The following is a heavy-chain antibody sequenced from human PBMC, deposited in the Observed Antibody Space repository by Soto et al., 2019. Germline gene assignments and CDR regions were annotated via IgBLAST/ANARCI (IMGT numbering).Heavy chain of an antibody. CDR3: ARAKLTYYYDSSGYYYHDY. Sequence: GGSLRLSCAASGFSFSSYAMTWVRQAPGRGLEWVSAISGSGSPTYYADSVKGRFTISRDNSKNTLYLQMNSLRADDTAVYYCARAKLTYYYDSSGYYYHDYWGQGTLVTV. D-gene: IGHD3-22*01. CDR2: ISGSGSPT. V-gene: IGHV3-23*01. J-gene: IGHJ4*02. CDR1: GFSFSSYA.